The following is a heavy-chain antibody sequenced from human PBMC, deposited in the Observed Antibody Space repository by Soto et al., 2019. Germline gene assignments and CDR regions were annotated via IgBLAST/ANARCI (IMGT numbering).Heavy chain of an antibody. CDR3: ARHCSSTSCYGSTVFDY. Sequence: ASLKVSCKASGYTFTSYGISWVRQAPGQGLEWMGWISAYNGNTNYAQKLQGRVTMTTDTSTSTAYMELRSLRSDDTAVYYCARHCSSTSCYGSTVFDYWGQGTLVTVSS. D-gene: IGHD2-2*01. CDR2: ISAYNGNT. CDR1: GYTFTSYG. J-gene: IGHJ4*02. V-gene: IGHV1-18*01.